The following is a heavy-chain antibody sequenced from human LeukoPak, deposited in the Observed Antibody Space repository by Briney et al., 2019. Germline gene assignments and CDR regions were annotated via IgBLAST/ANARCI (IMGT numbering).Heavy chain of an antibody. Sequence: GESLKISCKGSGYSFTSYWIGWVRQMPGKGLEWKGIIYPGDSDTRYSPSFQGQVTISADKSISTAYLQWSSLKASDTAMYYCARLRDGLGYCSGGSCYLTPNWFDPWGQGTLVTVSS. CDR1: GYSFTSYW. V-gene: IGHV5-51*01. J-gene: IGHJ5*02. CDR2: IYPGDSDT. D-gene: IGHD2-15*01. CDR3: ARLRDGLGYCSGGSCYLTPNWFDP.